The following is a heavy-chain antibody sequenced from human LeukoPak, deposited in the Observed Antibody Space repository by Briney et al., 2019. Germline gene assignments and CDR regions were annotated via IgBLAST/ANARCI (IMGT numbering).Heavy chain of an antibody. CDR1: GGSFSGYY. CDR3: ARVTYCGGDCYSGRGDCFDY. J-gene: IGHJ4*02. CDR2: INHSRST. D-gene: IGHD2-21*02. Sequence: SETVSLTCAVYGGSFSGYYWSWIRQPPGKGLEWIGEINHSRSTNYNPSLKSRVTISVDTSKNQFSLKLSSVTAADTAVYYCARVTYCGGDCYSGRGDCFDYWGQGTLVTVSS. V-gene: IGHV4-34*01.